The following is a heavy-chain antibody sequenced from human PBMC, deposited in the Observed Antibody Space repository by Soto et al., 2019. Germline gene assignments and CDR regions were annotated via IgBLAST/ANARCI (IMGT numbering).Heavy chain of an antibody. CDR2: IKSKTDGGTT. CDR3: TTPEGSGSYYNFDY. Sequence: GGSLRLSCAASGFTFSNAWMSWVRQAPGKGLEWVGRIKSKTDGGTTDYAAPVKGRFTISRDDSKNTLYLQMNSLKTEDTAVYYCTTPEGSGSYYNFDYWGQGTLVTVSS. V-gene: IGHV3-15*01. D-gene: IGHD3-10*01. J-gene: IGHJ4*02. CDR1: GFTFSNAW.